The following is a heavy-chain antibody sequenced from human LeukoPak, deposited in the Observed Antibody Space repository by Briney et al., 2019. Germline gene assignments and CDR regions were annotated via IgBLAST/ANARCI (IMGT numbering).Heavy chain of an antibody. Sequence: GGSLRLSCAASGFTFSSYAMSWVRQAPGKGLEWVSTISGGGSTYYADSVKGRFTISRDNSKNTLFMQMNSLRVEDTAVYYCANKWDSGIDYWGQGTLVAVSS. J-gene: IGHJ4*02. CDR1: GFTFSSYA. V-gene: IGHV3-23*01. D-gene: IGHD3-10*01. CDR2: ISGGGST. CDR3: ANKWDSGIDY.